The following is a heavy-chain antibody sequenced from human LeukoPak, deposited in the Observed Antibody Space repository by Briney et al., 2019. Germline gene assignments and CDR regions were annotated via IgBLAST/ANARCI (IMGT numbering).Heavy chain of an antibody. J-gene: IGHJ4*02. V-gene: IGHV4-59*01. D-gene: IGHD4-23*01. CDR1: GGSISRYY. CDR2: ISYSGST. Sequence: SETLSLTCTVSGGSISRYYWSWIRQPPGKGLEWIGYISYSGSTNYNPSLKSRVTISEDTSKNQFSLELSSVTAADTAVYYCARMGVVGNPFDYWGQGTLVTVSS. CDR3: ARMGVVGNPFDY.